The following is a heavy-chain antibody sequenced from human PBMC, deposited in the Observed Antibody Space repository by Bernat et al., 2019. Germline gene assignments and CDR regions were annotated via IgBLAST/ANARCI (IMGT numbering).Heavy chain of an antibody. CDR2: IKQDGSEK. D-gene: IGHD2/OR15-2a*01. CDR1: GFTFSSYW. CDR3: AREGWVYEIPPRVYGMDV. J-gene: IGHJ6*02. Sequence: EVQLVESGGGLVQPGGSLRLSCAASGFTFSSYWMSWVRQAPGKGLEGVANIKQDGSEKYFVDSVKGRFTIYRDNAKNSLFLQMNSLRAEDTAVYYCAREGWVYEIPPRVYGMDVWGQGTTVTVSS. V-gene: IGHV3-7*01.